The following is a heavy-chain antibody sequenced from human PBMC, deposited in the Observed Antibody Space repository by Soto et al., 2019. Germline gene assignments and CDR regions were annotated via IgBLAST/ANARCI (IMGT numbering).Heavy chain of an antibody. CDR3: ARGRGRYSSGWSWFDP. CDR2: IFQSGST. D-gene: IGHD6-19*01. Sequence: PSETLSLTCGVSGGTIRSSDWWTWVRQPPGKGLEWIGEIFQSGSTNYTPSLESRVTISVDKSKNQFSLTLTSVTAAATAVYFCARGRGRYSSGWSWFDPWGQGILFTVSS. V-gene: IGHV4-4*02. J-gene: IGHJ5*02. CDR1: GGTIRSSDW.